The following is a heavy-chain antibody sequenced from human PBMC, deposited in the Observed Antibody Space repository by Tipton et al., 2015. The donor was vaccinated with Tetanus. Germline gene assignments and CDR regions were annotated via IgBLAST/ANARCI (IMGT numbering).Heavy chain of an antibody. CDR1: GGSINTGDYY. Sequence: TLSFTCNVSGGSINTGDYYWSWIRQSPGKGLEWIGHVYYSGRTYYNPPLKSRVTISADMSKNQFSLKLTSVTAADTATYYCARMGFTYGQVVYWGQGTLVTVAS. D-gene: IGHD5-18*01. V-gene: IGHV4-30-4*08. CDR2: VYYSGRT. CDR3: ARMGFTYGQVVY. J-gene: IGHJ4*02.